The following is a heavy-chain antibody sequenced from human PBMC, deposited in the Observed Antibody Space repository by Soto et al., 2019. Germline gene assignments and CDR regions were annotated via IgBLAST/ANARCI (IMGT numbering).Heavy chain of an antibody. CDR1: GITFSNYS. J-gene: IGHJ4*02. D-gene: IGHD5-18*01. V-gene: IGHV3-23*01. Sequence: GGSLRLSCAASGITFSNYSMSWVRQAPGKGLEWVSGISGSGDSTYYAESVKGRFTISRDNSKNTLYLQMNSLGAEDTAVYYCARDVSYGFYYWGQGTLVTVSS. CDR3: ARDVSYGFYY. CDR2: ISGSGDST.